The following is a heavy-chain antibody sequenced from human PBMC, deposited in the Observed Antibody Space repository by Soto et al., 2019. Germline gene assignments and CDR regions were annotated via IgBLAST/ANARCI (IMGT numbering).Heavy chain of an antibody. Sequence: QERLVQSGAEVRKPGSSVKVSCKVTGGTSTRYAINWVRQAPGQGLEWMGGIVPRFGTSKYAQKFQGRVTITADTSTNIAYMEVRSLRSEDTAVYYCNRGSECDFWSGYLWGQGTLVSVSS. J-gene: IGHJ4*02. V-gene: IGHV1-69*06. CDR1: GGTSTRYA. CDR2: IVPRFGTS. D-gene: IGHD3-3*01. CDR3: NRGSECDFWSGYL.